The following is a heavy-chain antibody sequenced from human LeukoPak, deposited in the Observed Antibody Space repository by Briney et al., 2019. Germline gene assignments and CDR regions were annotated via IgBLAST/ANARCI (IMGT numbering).Heavy chain of an antibody. V-gene: IGHV3-11*04. CDR1: GFTFNDYY. J-gene: IGHJ4*02. CDR2: ITSSGTTK. CDR3: TIQMTMIVVVPYFDY. D-gene: IGHD3-22*01. Sequence: GGSLRLSCEACGFTFNDYYMRGIRQAPGKGLEGVSFITSSGTTKYYADSVRGRFTISRDNAKNSLYLYMNSLRDDDTAVYYCTIQMTMIVVVPYFDYWGQGALVTVS.